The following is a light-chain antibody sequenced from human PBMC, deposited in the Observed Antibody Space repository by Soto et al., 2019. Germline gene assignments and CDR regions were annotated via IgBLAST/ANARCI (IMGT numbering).Light chain of an antibody. CDR3: QKYNSAPYT. CDR2: AAS. CDR1: QGISNF. Sequence: DIQMTQSPFSLSASEGDRVTITCRASQGISNFLAWYQQKPGKVPKLLIYAASTLQSGVPSRFSGSGSGTDFTLTINNLQPEDFATYYCQKYNSAPYTFGQGTKLEIK. V-gene: IGKV1-27*01. J-gene: IGKJ2*01.